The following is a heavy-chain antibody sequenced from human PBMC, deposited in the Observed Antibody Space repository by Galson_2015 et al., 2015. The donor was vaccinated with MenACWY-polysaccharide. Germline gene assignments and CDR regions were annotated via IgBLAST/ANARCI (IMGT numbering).Heavy chain of an antibody. V-gene: IGHV3-23*01. CDR3: ANPGLPTWRTSDVNY. J-gene: IGHJ4*02. CDR2: ISGSGGST. D-gene: IGHD1-14*01. Sequence: SLRLSCAASGFTFNSYTMSWVRQAPGKGLEWVSAISGSGGSTYYADAVKGRLTISRDNSKNTLSLQMNSLRAEDTAVYYCANPGLPTWRTSDVNYWGQGSLVSVSS. CDR1: GFTFNSYT.